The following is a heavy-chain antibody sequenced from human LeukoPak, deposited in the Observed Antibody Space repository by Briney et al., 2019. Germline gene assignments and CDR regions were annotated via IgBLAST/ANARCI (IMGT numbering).Heavy chain of an antibody. J-gene: IGHJ4*02. CDR3: ANMGGVVVVAATD. V-gene: IGHV3-23*01. D-gene: IGHD2-15*01. Sequence: GGSLRLSCAASGFTFSSYAMSWVRQALGKGLEWVSAISGSGGSTYYADFVKGRFTLSRDNSKNTLYLQMNSLRAEDTAVYYCANMGGVVVVAATDWGQGTLVTVSS. CDR1: GFTFSSYA. CDR2: ISGSGGST.